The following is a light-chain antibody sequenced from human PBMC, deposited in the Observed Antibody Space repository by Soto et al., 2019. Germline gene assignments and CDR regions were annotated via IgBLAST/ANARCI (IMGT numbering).Light chain of an antibody. V-gene: IGLV1-40*01. CDR1: SSNIGAGYD. CDR2: GNS. CDR3: QSYDSRLSGYV. J-gene: IGLJ1*01. Sequence: QSVLTQPPSVAWAPVQRVTISCTGSSSNIGAGYDVHWYQQLPGTAPKLLIYGNSNRPSGVPDRFSGSKSGTSASLAITGLQAEGEADYYCQSYDSRLSGYVFGTGTKVTXL.